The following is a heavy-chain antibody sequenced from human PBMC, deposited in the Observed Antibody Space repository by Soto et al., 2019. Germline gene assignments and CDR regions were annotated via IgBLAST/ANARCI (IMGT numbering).Heavy chain of an antibody. CDR2: IYYSGST. D-gene: IGHD2-8*01. CDR1: GGSISSYY. Sequence: SETLSLTCTVSGGSISSYYWSWIRQPPGKGLEWIGYIYYSGSTNYNPSLKSRVTISVDTSKNQFSLKLSSVTAAGTAVYYCARSGYCTNGVCYGLDYWGQGTLVTVSS. V-gene: IGHV4-59*01. CDR3: ARSGYCTNGVCYGLDY. J-gene: IGHJ4*02.